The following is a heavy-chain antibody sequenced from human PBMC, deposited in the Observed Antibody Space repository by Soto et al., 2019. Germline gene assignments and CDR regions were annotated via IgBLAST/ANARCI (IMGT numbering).Heavy chain of an antibody. CDR3: ARRMDSSGFIRGHYYYGMDA. CDR1: GYSFPNYW. Sequence: GESLKISCKGSGYSFPNYWINWVRQMPGKGLEWMGRIDPSDSYTNYSPSFQGHVTISADKSISTAYLQWNSLKASDTAMYYCARRMDSSGFIRGHYYYGMDARGQGTPVTVSS. D-gene: IGHD6-19*01. J-gene: IGHJ6*02. CDR2: IDPSDSYT. V-gene: IGHV5-10-1*01.